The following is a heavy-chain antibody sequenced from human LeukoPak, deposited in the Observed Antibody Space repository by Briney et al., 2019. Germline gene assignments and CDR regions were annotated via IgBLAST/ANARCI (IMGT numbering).Heavy chain of an antibody. V-gene: IGHV4-34*01. CDR2: INHSGST. D-gene: IGHD2-2*01. CDR3: ARSAAKEFDY. J-gene: IGHJ4*02. CDR1: GGSFSGYY. Sequence: SETLSLTCAVYGGSFSGYYWSWIRRPPEKGLEWIGEINHSGSTNYNPSLKSRVAISVDTSKNQFSLKLSSVTAADTAVYYCARSAAKEFDYWGQRTLVTVSS.